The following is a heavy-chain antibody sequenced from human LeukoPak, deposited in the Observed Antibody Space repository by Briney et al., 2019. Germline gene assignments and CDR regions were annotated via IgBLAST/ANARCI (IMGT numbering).Heavy chain of an antibody. V-gene: IGHV4-34*01. J-gene: IGHJ4*02. Sequence: SETLSLTCAVYGGSFSGYYWSWIRQPPGKGLEWIGEINHSGSTNYNPSLKSRVTISVDTSKNQFSLKVSSVTAADTAVYYCARGSGSYPYYFDYWGQGTLVTVSS. CDR1: GGSFSGYY. CDR2: INHSGST. D-gene: IGHD1-26*01. CDR3: ARGSGSYPYYFDY.